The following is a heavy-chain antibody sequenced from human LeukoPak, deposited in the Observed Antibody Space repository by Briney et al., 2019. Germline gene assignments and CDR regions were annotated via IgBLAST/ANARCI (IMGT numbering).Heavy chain of an antibody. D-gene: IGHD2-8*02. CDR3: ARRLLSGGVTDFFDY. V-gene: IGHV3-23*01. CDR2: ISPSGDST. CDR1: GFTFSSHS. Sequence: PGGSLRLSCAASGFTFSSHSVSWVRQAPGEGLEWVSAISPSGDSTTYPDSVKGRFTISRDNSKNMLYLQMNSLTAEDTAIYYCARRLLSGGVTDFFDYWGRGSLVTVSS. J-gene: IGHJ4*02.